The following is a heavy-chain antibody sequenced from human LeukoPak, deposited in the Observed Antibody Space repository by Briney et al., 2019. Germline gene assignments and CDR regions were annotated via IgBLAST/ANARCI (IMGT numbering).Heavy chain of an antibody. CDR3: ARRPGWYFDL. Sequence: SETLSLTCTVPGGSISSSSYYWGWIRQPPGKELEWIGSIYYSGSTYYNPSLKSRVTISVDTSKNQFSLKLSSVTAADTAVYYCARRPGWYFDLWGRGTLVTVSS. J-gene: IGHJ2*01. CDR1: GGSISSSSYY. CDR2: IYYSGST. V-gene: IGHV4-39*01.